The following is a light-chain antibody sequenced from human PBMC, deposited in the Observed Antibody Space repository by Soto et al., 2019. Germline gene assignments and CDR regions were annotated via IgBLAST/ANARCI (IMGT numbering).Light chain of an antibody. Sequence: DIVMTQSPLSLPVTPGEPASISCRSSQSLLHSNGYNYLDWYLQKPGQSPQLLIYLGSNRASGVPGRFSGSGSGTDFTLNISSVEAEDVGVYYCLQALQTAPTFGPGTKVDIK. CDR3: LQALQTAPT. CDR1: QSLLHSNGYNY. CDR2: LGS. J-gene: IGKJ3*01. V-gene: IGKV2-28*01.